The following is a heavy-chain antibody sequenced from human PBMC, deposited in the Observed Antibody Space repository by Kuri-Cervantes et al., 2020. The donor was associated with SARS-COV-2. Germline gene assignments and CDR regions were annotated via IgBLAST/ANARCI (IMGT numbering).Heavy chain of an antibody. Sequence: GESLKISCAASGFTFSSYGMHWVRQAPGKGLEWVAVIWYDGSNKYYADSVKGRFTISRDNSKNSLYLQMNSLRAEDTAVYYCAKTGRYYGMDVWGQGTTVTVSS. CDR1: GFTFSSYG. CDR2: IWYDGSNK. J-gene: IGHJ6*02. V-gene: IGHV3-33*06. D-gene: IGHD3-10*01. CDR3: AKTGRYYGMDV.